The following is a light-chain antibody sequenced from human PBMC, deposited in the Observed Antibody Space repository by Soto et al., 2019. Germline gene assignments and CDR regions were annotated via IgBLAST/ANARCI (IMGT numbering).Light chain of an antibody. Sequence: SPSTLSASVGDRVTITCRASQSISSWLAWYQQKPGKAPNLLIYDASSLESGVPSRFSGSGSGTEFTLTISSLQPDDFATYYCQQYNTYPRTFGQGTKVDIK. CDR2: DAS. J-gene: IGKJ1*01. CDR1: QSISSW. CDR3: QQYNTYPRT. V-gene: IGKV1-5*01.